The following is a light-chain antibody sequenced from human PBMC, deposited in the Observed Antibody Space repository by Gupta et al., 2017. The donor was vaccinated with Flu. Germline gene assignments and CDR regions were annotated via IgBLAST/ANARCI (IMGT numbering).Light chain of an antibody. CDR3: QQYNTYPIT. Sequence: DIQMTQSPSTLSAPVGDKVTITCRASQNVNEWLAWFQQKPGKAPRLLIYKASSLESGVPSRFSGGGSGTVFTLTINSLQPHDVATYYCQQYNTYPITFGGGTTV. V-gene: IGKV1-5*03. J-gene: IGKJ4*01. CDR2: KAS. CDR1: QNVNEW.